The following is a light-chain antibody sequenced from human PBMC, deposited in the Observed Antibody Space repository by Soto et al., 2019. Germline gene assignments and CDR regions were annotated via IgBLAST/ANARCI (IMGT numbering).Light chain of an antibody. CDR3: QHYVTSSIT. J-gene: IGKJ5*01. CDR2: GAS. Sequence: EFVLTQSPGTLSLSPGERATLSCRASQSVSNNYLAWYQQKPGQTPRLLIYGASSRATGTPDRISGGGSGTHFTLTISRLEPEDFAVYYCQHYVTSSITFGQGTRLEIK. CDR1: QSVSNNY. V-gene: IGKV3-20*01.